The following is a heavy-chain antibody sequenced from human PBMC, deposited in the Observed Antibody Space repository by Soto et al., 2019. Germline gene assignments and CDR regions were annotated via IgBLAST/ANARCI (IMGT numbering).Heavy chain of an antibody. CDR2: IKQDGSEK. Sequence: EVQLVESGGGLVQPGGSLRLSCAASGFTFSSYWMSWVRQAPGKXLEWVANIKQDGSEKYYVDSVKGRFTISRDNAKNSLYLQMNSLRAEDTAVYXXXXXXXXXXXXXXXXXXXYFDYWGQGTLVTVSS. CDR3: XXXXXXXXXXXXXXXXXYFDY. J-gene: IGHJ4*02. CDR1: GFTFSSYW. V-gene: IGHV3-7*01.